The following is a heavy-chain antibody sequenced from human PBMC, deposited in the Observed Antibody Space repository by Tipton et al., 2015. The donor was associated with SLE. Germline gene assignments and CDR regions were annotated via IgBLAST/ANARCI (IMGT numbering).Heavy chain of an antibody. V-gene: IGHV1-18*01. Sequence: QVQLVQSGAEVKNPGASVKVSCKASAYTFTTYSISWVRQAPGQGLEWMGWISTYNGNTNYAQKLQGRVTMTTGTSTSTAYMELRSLRSDDTAVYYCARAVTTGLYWYFDPWGRGTLVTVSS. CDR3: ARAVTTGLYWYFDP. CDR1: AYTFTTYS. D-gene: IGHD4-17*01. J-gene: IGHJ2*01. CDR2: ISTYNGNT.